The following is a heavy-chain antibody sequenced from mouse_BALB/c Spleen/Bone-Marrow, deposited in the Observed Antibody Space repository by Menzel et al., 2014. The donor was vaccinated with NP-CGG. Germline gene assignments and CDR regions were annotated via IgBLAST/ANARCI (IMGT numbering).Heavy chain of an antibody. CDR1: GFNIKDTY. CDR3: APYYSGRWFAN. CDR2: IDPANGNI. D-gene: IGHD1-1*01. V-gene: IGHV14-3*02. Sequence: VQLQQSGAELVKPGASVKLSCTASGFNIKDTYMHWVRQRPEQGLEWIGRIDPANGNIKYDPKFQGKATITADTSSNTASLQLSSLTWEDTAVYYGAPYYSGRWFANWGQGTLVTVSA. J-gene: IGHJ3*01.